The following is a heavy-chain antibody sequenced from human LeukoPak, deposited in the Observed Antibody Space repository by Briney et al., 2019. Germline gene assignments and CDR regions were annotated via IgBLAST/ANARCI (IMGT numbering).Heavy chain of an antibody. CDR3: ASGGFSDY. J-gene: IGHJ4*02. CDR1: GGSFSGYY. V-gene: IGHV4-34*01. Sequence: SETLSLTCAVYGGSFSGYYWSWIRQPPGKGLEWIGEINHSGSTNYNPSLKSRVTISVDTSKNQFSLKLGSVTAADTAVYYCASGGFSDYWGQGTLVTVSS. CDR2: INHSGST. D-gene: IGHD3-3*01.